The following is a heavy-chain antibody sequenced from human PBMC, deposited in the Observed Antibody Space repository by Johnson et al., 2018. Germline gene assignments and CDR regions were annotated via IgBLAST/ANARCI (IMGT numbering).Heavy chain of an antibody. CDR1: GVSISSYY. CDR3: ARWGYLDAFDI. Sequence: QVQLQESGPGLVKPSETLSLICAVSGVSISSYYWSWIRQPPGTGLAWIGYIHYSGSTNYNPSLKSRVTISVDTSRNQFSLKLSSVTAADTAVYYSARWGYLDAFDICGQGTMVIVSS. D-gene: IGHD5-18*01. V-gene: IGHV4-59*01. CDR2: IHYSGST. J-gene: IGHJ3*02.